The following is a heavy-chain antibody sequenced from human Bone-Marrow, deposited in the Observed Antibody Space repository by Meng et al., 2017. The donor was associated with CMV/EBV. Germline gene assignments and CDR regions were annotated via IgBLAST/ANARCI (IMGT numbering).Heavy chain of an antibody. CDR3: AKGDYGMDV. Sequence: GESLKISCAASGFTVSSNYMSWVRQAPGKGLEWVSVIYSGGSTYYADSVKGRFTISRDNSKNSLYLQMNSLRTEDTALYYCAKGDYGMDVWGQGTTVTVSS. CDR2: IYSGGST. V-gene: IGHV3-53*05. CDR1: GFTVSSNY. D-gene: IGHD5-24*01. J-gene: IGHJ6*02.